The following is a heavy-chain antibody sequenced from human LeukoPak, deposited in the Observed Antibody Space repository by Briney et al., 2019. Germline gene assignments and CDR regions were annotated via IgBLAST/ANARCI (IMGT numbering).Heavy chain of an antibody. J-gene: IGHJ3*02. D-gene: IGHD2-21*01. Sequence: GGSLRLSCAAYGFTVSTNYMNWVRQAPGKGLEWVSVIYGGGSTYYADSVKGRFTISRDNSKNTLYLQMNSLRAEDTAMYYCARDRHRPDIWGQGTMVTVSS. V-gene: IGHV3-53*01. CDR3: ARDRHRPDI. CDR2: IYGGGST. CDR1: GFTVSTNY.